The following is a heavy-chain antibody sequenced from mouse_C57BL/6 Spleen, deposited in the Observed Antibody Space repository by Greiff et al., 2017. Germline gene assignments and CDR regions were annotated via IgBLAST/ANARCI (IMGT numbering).Heavy chain of an antibody. J-gene: IGHJ2*01. CDR1: GYTFTSYW. D-gene: IGHD2-4*01. Sequence: QVQLQQPGAELVMPGASVKLSCKASGYTFTSYWMHWVKQRPGQGLEWIGEIDPSDSYTNYNQKFKGKSTLTVDKSSSTASIQLSSLPSEDSAVYYCARSTDYDGDFDYWGQGTTLTVSS. CDR2: IDPSDSYT. CDR3: ARSTDYDGDFDY. V-gene: IGHV1-69*01.